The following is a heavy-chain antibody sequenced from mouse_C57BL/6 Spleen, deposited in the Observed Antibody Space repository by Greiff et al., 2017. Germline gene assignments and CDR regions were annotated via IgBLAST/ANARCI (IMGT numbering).Heavy chain of an antibody. CDR2: IRLKSDNYAT. Sequence: EVKGVESGGGLVQPGGSMKLSCVASGFTFSNYWMNWVRQSPEKGLEWVAQIRLKSDNYATHYAESVKGGFTISRDDSKRSVYLQMNNLRAEDTGIYYCTGSTLFAYWGQGTLVTVSA. J-gene: IGHJ3*01. CDR3: TGSTLFAY. CDR1: GFTFSNYW. D-gene: IGHD5-1*01. V-gene: IGHV6-3*01.